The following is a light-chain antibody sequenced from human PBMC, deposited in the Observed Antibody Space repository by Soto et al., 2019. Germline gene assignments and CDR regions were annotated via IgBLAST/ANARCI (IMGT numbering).Light chain of an antibody. CDR3: QQTSSAPFT. J-gene: IGKJ3*01. V-gene: IGKV1-39*01. CDR2: DAA. CDR1: QNINTY. Sequence: DIQMTQSPYSLSAAVGDRVTIACRASQNINTYLNWYQQKPGKAPKLLIFDAASLRSGVPARFSGGGSRTDFTLTITSLQPEDFATYYCQQTSSAPFTFGPGTKVDIK.